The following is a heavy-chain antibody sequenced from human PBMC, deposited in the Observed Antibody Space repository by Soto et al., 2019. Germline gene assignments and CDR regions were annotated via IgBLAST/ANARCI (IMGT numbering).Heavy chain of an antibody. CDR2: NSESGGST. D-gene: IGHD6-13*01. Sequence: GGSLRLSCAASGFTSSSYAMSWVRQAPGKGLEWVSANSESGGSTYYADSVEGRFTISRDNSMNTLSLQMNSLRAEDTALYYCAKGSAGGRPYYFDHWGQGTLVTVSS. CDR3: AKGSAGGRPYYFDH. J-gene: IGHJ4*02. CDR1: GFTSSSYA. V-gene: IGHV3-23*01.